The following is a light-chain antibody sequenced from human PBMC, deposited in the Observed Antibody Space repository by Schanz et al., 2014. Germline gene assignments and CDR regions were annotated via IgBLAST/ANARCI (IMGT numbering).Light chain of an antibody. CDR3: QRRSSWPPYT. J-gene: IGKJ2*01. V-gene: IGKV3-11*01. CDR1: QSVTSNY. Sequence: EIVLTQSPGSLSLSPGEGVTLSCRASQSVTSNYLAWYQQKPGQAPRLLIYDASNRATGIPTRFSGSGSGTDFTLTISSLEPEDFAVYYCQRRSSWPPYTFGLGTKLEIK. CDR2: DAS.